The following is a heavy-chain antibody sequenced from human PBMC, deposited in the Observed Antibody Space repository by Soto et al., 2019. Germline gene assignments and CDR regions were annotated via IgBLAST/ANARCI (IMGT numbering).Heavy chain of an antibody. J-gene: IGHJ4*02. D-gene: IGHD3-16*01. CDR3: ARGKKSSAYYFDY. CDR1: GGSFSGYY. Sequence: PSETLCLTCAVYGGSFSGYYWSWIRQPPGKGLEWIGEINHSGSTNYNPSLKSRVTISVDTSKNQFSLKLSSVTAADTAVYYCARGKKSSAYYFDYWGQGALVTVSS. V-gene: IGHV4-34*01. CDR2: INHSGST.